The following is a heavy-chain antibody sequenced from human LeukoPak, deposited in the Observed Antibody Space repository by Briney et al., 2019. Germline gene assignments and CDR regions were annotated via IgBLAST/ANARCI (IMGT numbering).Heavy chain of an antibody. CDR1: GFTFNNYG. CDR2: ISYDGSNK. J-gene: IGHJ4*02. Sequence: GGSLRLSCAASGFTFNNYGMHWVRQAPGKGLEWVAVISYDGSNKYYADSVKGRFTISRSNSKNTLYLQMNSLRAEDTAVYYCAKDDDYGGNWGQGTLVTVSS. V-gene: IGHV3-30*18. CDR3: AKDDDYGGN. D-gene: IGHD4-23*01.